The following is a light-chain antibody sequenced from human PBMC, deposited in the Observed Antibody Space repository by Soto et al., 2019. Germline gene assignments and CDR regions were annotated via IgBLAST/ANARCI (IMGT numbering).Light chain of an antibody. CDR1: SSDVGGYNY. J-gene: IGLJ3*02. CDR2: EVS. Sequence: QSALTQPASVSGSPGQSITISCTGTSSDVGGYNYVSWYQQHPGKAPKLMISEVSNRPSGVSDRFSGSKSDDTASLTISGLQAEDEADYYCSSYTTSSHHWVFGGGTQVTVL. V-gene: IGLV2-14*01. CDR3: SSYTTSSHHWV.